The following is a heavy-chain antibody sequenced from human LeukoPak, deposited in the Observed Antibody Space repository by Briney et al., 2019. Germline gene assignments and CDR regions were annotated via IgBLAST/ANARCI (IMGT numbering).Heavy chain of an antibody. J-gene: IGHJ6*03. V-gene: IGHV3-23*01. CDR2: ISDSGVGT. D-gene: IGHD3-3*01. CDR3: AKIERSYDFWTGYYEEEVDYMDV. Sequence: GGSLRLSCAASGFTFSSYAMSWVRQAPGKGLEWVSGISDSGVGTKHADSVKGRFTISRDNSKNTLYLQMNSLRAEDTAVYYCAKIERSYDFWTGYYEEEVDYMDVWGKGTTVTVSS. CDR1: GFTFSSYA.